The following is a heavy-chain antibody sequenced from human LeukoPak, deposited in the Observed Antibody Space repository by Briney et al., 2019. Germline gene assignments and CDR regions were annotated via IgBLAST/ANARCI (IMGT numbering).Heavy chain of an antibody. CDR1: GYTFTSYY. Sequence: ASVKASCKASGYTFTSYYMHWVRQAPGQGLEWMGIINPSGGSTSYAQKFQGRVTITADKSTSTAYMELSSLRSEDTAVYYCARGLAVAGTFSFDYWGQGTLVTVSS. J-gene: IGHJ4*02. V-gene: IGHV1-46*01. CDR2: INPSGGST. D-gene: IGHD6-19*01. CDR3: ARGLAVAGTFSFDY.